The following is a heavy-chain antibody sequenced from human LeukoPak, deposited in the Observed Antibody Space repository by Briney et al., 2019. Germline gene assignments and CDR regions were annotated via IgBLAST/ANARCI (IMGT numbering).Heavy chain of an antibody. Sequence: PGGSLRLSCAASGFIFSNYWMSWVRQAPGKGLEWVAVISYDGSNKYYADSVKGRFTISRDNSKNTLYLQMNSLRAEDTAVYYCAIVAGSYCGGDCWEDAFDIWGQGTMVTVSS. V-gene: IGHV3-30*03. J-gene: IGHJ3*02. D-gene: IGHD2-21*02. CDR3: AIVAGSYCGGDCWEDAFDI. CDR2: ISYDGSNK. CDR1: GFIFSNYW.